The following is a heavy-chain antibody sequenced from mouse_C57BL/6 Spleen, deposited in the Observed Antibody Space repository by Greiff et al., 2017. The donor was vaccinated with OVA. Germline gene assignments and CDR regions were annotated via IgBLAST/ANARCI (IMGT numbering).Heavy chain of an antibody. V-gene: IGHV3-1*01. J-gene: IGHJ4*01. CDR2: ISYSGST. CDR3: ARAGYYYGSMDY. D-gene: IGHD1-2*01. Sequence: EVKLQESGPGMVKPSQSLSLTCTVTGYSITSGYDWHWIRHFPGNKLEWMGYISYSGSTNYNPSLKSRISITHDTSKNHFFLKLNSVTTEDTATYYCARAGYYYGSMDYWGQGTSVTVSS. CDR1: GYSITSGYD.